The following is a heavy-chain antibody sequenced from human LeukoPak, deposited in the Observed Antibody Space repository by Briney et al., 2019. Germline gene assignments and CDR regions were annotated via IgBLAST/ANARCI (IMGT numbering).Heavy chain of an antibody. J-gene: IGHJ4*02. D-gene: IGHD2-21*02. Sequence: ASVKVSCKASGFTFTSSAVQWVRQARGQRLEWIGWIVVGSGNTNYAQKFQERVTITRDMSTSTAYMELSSLRSEDTAVYYCAACYRGGGDCHYSNVFDYWGQGTLVTVSS. CDR1: GFTFTSSA. CDR2: IVVGSGNT. CDR3: AACYRGGGDCHYSNVFDY. V-gene: IGHV1-58*01.